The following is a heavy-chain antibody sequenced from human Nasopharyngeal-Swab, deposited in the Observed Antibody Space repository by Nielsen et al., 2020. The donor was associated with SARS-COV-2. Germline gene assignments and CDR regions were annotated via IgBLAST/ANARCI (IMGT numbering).Heavy chain of an antibody. V-gene: IGHV3-23*01. D-gene: IGHD3-22*01. CDR2: ISVSVGST. CDR1: GFTVRACA. Sequence: GGSLRPSCASSGFTVRACAMSWVRQAPGKGLEWVSTISVSVGSTYYADSVKGRFPISRDSSKNTLYLQMNSRRAEDTALYYCAKDPFGHDSSVFASYWGQGTLVTVSS. J-gene: IGHJ4*02. CDR3: AKDPFGHDSSVFASY.